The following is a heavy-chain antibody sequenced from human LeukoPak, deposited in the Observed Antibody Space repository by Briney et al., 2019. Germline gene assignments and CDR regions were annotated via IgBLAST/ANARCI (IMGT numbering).Heavy chain of an antibody. Sequence: GGSLRLSCAASGFTFSSFALSWVRQVPGKGLEWVSLITGSGDTTIYADSVKGRVTISRDNSKNTIYLQMKGLRTEDTAVYYCAKRDGSGRYYFDYWGRGTLVTVSS. CDR2: ITGSGDTT. J-gene: IGHJ4*02. V-gene: IGHV3-23*01. D-gene: IGHD6-19*01. CDR3: AKRDGSGRYYFDY. CDR1: GFTFSSFA.